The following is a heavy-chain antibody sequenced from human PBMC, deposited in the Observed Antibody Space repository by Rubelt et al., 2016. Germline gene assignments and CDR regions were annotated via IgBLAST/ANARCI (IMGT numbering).Heavy chain of an antibody. D-gene: IGHD3-10*01. Sequence: QLQLQESGPGLVKPSETLSLTCTVSGGSISSSSYYWGWIRQPPGKGLEWIGSFCSVGGTTFYRPSLKSRVTIAVDTSKNRFSRKLSSVTAADTAVYYCARGGRYYGSGSYQRHNWFDPWGQGTLVTVSS. CDR1: GGSISSSSYY. CDR3: ARGGRYYGSGSYQRHNWFDP. J-gene: IGHJ5*02. V-gene: IGHV4-39*07. CDR2: FCSVGGTT.